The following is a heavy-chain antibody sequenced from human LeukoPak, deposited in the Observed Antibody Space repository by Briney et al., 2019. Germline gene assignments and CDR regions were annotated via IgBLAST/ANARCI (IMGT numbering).Heavy chain of an antibody. CDR3: AREFGYRGYIDY. V-gene: IGHV3-7*03. CDR1: GFTFSNYW. Sequence: PGGSLRLSCAASGFTFSNYWMSWVRQAPGKGLDWVANIDHIEREKYYVDSVKGRFTISRDNAKNSLYLQINSPRADDTGVYYCAREFGYRGYIDYWGLGTLVTVSS. J-gene: IGHJ4*03. D-gene: IGHD5-12*01. CDR2: IDHIEREK.